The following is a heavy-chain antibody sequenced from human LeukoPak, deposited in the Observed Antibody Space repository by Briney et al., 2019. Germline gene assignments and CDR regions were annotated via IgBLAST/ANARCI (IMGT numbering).Heavy chain of an antibody. V-gene: IGHV4-34*01. CDR3: ARVRRWLQLGNFDY. Sequence: SETLSLTCAVYGGSFSGYYWSWIRQPPGKGLEWIGEINHSGSTNYNPSLKSRVTISVDTSKNQFSLKLSSVTAADTAVYYRARVRRWLQLGNFDYWGQGTLVTVSS. J-gene: IGHJ4*02. CDR2: INHSGST. CDR1: GGSFSGYY. D-gene: IGHD5-24*01.